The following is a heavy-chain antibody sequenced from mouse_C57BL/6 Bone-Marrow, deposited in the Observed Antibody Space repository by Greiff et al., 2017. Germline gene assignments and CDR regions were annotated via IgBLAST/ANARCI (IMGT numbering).Heavy chain of an antibody. D-gene: IGHD1-1*01. V-gene: IGHV3-6*01. CDR3: ARDGRGPYWYFDV. CDR1: GYSITSGYY. CDR2: ISYDGSN. Sequence: EVQLQQSGPGLVKPSQSLSLTCSVTGYSITSGYYWNWIRQFPGNKLEWMGYISYDGSNKYNPSLQNRIPITRDPSKNLFFLKLNYVTTEDTATYYCARDGRGPYWYFDVWGTGTTVTVSS. J-gene: IGHJ1*03.